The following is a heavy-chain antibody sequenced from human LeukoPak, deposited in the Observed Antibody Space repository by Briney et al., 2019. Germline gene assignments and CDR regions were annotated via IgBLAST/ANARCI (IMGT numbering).Heavy chain of an antibody. J-gene: IGHJ4*02. CDR2: IYHSGST. V-gene: IGHV4-38-2*02. CDR3: ARGGVDTAMEGYYFDY. D-gene: IGHD5-18*01. CDR1: GYSISSGYY. Sequence: PSETLSLTCTVSGYSISSGYYWGWIRQPPGKGLEWIGSIYHSGSTYYNPSLKSRVTISVDTSKNQFSLKLSSVTAADTAVYYCARGGVDTAMEGYYFDYWGQGTLLTVSS.